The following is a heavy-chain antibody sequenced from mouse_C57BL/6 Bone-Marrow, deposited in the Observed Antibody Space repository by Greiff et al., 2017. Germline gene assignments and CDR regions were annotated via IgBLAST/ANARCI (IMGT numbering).Heavy chain of an antibody. D-gene: IGHD1-1*01. J-gene: IGHJ3*01. CDR3: ARAKFYYYGSSGGFGY. CDR1: GYTFTSYW. Sequence: QVQLQQPGAELVKPGASVKLSCKASGYTFTSYWMQWVKQRPGQGLEWIGEIDPSDSYTNYNQKFKGKATLTVDTSSSTAYMQLSSLTSEDSAVYYCARAKFYYYGSSGGFGYWGHGALVTVAA. CDR2: IDPSDSYT. V-gene: IGHV1-50*01.